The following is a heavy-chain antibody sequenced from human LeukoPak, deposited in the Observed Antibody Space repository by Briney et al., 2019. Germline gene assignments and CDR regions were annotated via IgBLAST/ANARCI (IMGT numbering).Heavy chain of an antibody. CDR1: GFTFGDYA. D-gene: IGHD3-3*01. J-gene: IGHJ6*03. CDR2: IRSKAYGGAT. Sequence: PGGSLRLSCTASGFTFGDYAMSWVRQAPGKELEWVGFIRSKAYGGATEYAASVKGRFTISRDDSKSIAYLQMNSLKTEDTAVYYCTREGGAVLRFLEWLLPPMDVWGKGATVTVSS. CDR3: TREGGAVLRFLEWLLPPMDV. V-gene: IGHV3-49*04.